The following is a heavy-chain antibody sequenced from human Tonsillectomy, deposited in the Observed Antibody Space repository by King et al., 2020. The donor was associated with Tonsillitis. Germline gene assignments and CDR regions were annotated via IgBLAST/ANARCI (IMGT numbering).Heavy chain of an antibody. V-gene: IGHV4-34*01. CDR2: INHSGST. D-gene: IGHD3-22*01. Sequence: QVQLQQWGAGLLKPSETLSLTCAVYGGSFSGYYWSWIRQPPGKGLEWIGEINHSGSTNYNPSLKSRVTISGDTSKNQFSLKLSSVTAADTAVYYCARGLRITMIVVVNDWFDPWGQGTLVTVSS. J-gene: IGHJ5*02. CDR1: GGSFSGYY. CDR3: ARGLRITMIVVVNDWFDP.